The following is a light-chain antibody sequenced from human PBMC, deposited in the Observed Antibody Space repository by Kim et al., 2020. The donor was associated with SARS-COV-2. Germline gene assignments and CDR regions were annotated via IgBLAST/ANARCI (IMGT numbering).Light chain of an antibody. CDR3: MQGTHWPFT. V-gene: IGKV2-30*01. CDR1: QSRGYRDGNSK. Sequence: ASISCKCSQSRGYRDGNSKVDWFQQRPGQSPRRLIYKVSNRDSGVPDRCSGSGSGTDFTLQISRVEAEDVGVYYCMQGTHWPFTFGPGTKVDIK. CDR2: KVS. J-gene: IGKJ3*01.